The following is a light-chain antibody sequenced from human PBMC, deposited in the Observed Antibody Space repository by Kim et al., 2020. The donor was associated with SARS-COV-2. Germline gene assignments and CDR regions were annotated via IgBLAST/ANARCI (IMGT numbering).Light chain of an antibody. CDR3: NTRDSSGNNRVL. CDR1: SLIRYY. Sequence: KVRNRTEGGSLIRYYATCYQQKPRRDPALVIYDKKNRHPAMTAQFSGCSSGNAASLTITGAEEEDEADYYCNTRDSSGNNRVLFGGGTKLTVL. CDR2: DKK. V-gene: IGLV3-19*01. J-gene: IGLJ2*01.